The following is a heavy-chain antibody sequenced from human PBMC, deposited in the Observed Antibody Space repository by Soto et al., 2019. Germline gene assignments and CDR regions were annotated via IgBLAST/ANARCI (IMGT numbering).Heavy chain of an antibody. Sequence: PSETLSLTFTVSGGSISSYYWSWIRQPPGKGLEWIGYIYYSGSTNYNPSLKSRVTISVDTSKNQFSLKLSSVTAADTAVYYCARSYSGYDSGWFDPWGQGTLVTVSS. CDR3: ARSYSGYDSGWFDP. CDR2: IYYSGST. J-gene: IGHJ5*02. V-gene: IGHV4-59*01. D-gene: IGHD5-12*01. CDR1: GGSISSYY.